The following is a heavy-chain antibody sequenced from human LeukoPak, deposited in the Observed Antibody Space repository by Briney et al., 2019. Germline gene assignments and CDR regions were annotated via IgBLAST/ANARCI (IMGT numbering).Heavy chain of an antibody. CDR3: ACLTTAEAFDI. CDR2: IYDSGST. D-gene: IGHD3-22*01. V-gene: IGHV4-59*01. CDR1: GGSISSYY. J-gene: IGHJ3*02. Sequence: MASETLSLTCTVSGGSISSYYWSWIRQPPGKGLEWIGYIYDSGSTNYNPSLKSRVTISVDTSKNQFSLKLSSVTAADTAVYFCACLTTAEAFDIWGQGTMVTVSS.